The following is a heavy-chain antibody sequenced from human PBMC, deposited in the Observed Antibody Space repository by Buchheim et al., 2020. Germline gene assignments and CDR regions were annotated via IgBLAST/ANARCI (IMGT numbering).Heavy chain of an antibody. V-gene: IGHV3-30*03. CDR1: GFSFSSYG. CDR3: ARDIYSFGTVGTIDY. CDR2: ISNDGSRQ. Sequence: QVQLVESGGGVVQPGRSLRLSCAASGFSFSSYGMHWVRQAPGKGLEWLAAISNDGSRQAYADSVRGRFTISRDNSKSTLDLQINSLSVDDAAVYYCARDIYSFGTVGTIDYWGQGT. J-gene: IGHJ4*02. D-gene: IGHD1-26*01.